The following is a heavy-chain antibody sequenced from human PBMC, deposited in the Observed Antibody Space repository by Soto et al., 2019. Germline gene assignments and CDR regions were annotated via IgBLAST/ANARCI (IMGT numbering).Heavy chain of an antibody. V-gene: IGHV1-69*06. D-gene: IGHD5-18*01. CDR2: IIPIFGTA. CDR3: AVGWIQLWLDYYGMDV. Sequence: GASVKVSCKASGGTFSSYAISWVRQAPGQGLEWMGGIIPIFGTANYAQKFQGRVTITADKSTSTAYMELSSLRSEDTAVYYCAVGWIQLWLDYYGMDVWGQGTTVTVS. J-gene: IGHJ6*02. CDR1: GGTFSSYA.